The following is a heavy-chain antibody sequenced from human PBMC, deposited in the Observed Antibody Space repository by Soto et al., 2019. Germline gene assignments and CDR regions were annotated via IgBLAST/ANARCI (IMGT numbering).Heavy chain of an antibody. Sequence: PSETLSLTCTVSGGSISSGGYYWSWIRQHPGKGLEWIGYIYYSGSTYYNPSLKSRVTISVDTSKNQFSLKLSSVTAADTAVYYCARDDRSRLPAAMYGFDPWGQGTLVTVSS. J-gene: IGHJ5*02. CDR2: IYYSGST. D-gene: IGHD2-2*01. CDR1: GGSISSGGYY. CDR3: ARDDRSRLPAAMYGFDP. V-gene: IGHV4-31*03.